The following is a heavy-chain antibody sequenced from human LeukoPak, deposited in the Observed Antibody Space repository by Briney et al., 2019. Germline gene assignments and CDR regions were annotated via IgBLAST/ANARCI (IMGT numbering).Heavy chain of an antibody. J-gene: IGHJ6*02. V-gene: IGHV3-7*01. CDR2: IKQDGSEK. CDR3: ARSYYGSGTSYGMDV. CDR1: GFTFSRHW. D-gene: IGHD3-10*01. Sequence: GGSLRLSCAVSGFTFSRHWMSWVRQAPGKGLEWLANIKQDGSEKYYVDSVEGRFTISRDNSKNSLYLQMNSLRAEDTAVYYCARSYYGSGTSYGMDVWGQGTTVTVSS.